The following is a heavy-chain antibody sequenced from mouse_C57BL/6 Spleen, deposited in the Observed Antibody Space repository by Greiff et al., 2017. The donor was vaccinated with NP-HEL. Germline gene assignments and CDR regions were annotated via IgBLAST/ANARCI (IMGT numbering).Heavy chain of an antibody. J-gene: IGHJ3*01. D-gene: IGHD1-1*01. CDR2: IYPRSGNT. V-gene: IGHV1-81*01. CDR3: ASGTVVATKAY. Sequence: QVQLQQSGAELARPGASVKLSCKASGYTFTSYGISWVKQRTGQGLEWIGEIYPRSGNTYYNEKFKGKATLTADKSSSTAYMELRSLTSEDSAVYFCASGTVVATKAYWGQGTLVTVSA. CDR1: GYTFTSYG.